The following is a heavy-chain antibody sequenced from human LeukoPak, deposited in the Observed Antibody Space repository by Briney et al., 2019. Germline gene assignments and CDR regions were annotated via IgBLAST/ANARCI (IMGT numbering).Heavy chain of an antibody. Sequence: SETLSLTCTVSGGSLSSSSSYCGWIRQPPGKGLEWIGSISYSGSTYYNPSLKSRVSISADTSKKQFSLKLSSVTGADTAVYNCASRLAVAGTHYFDFWGQGTLVTVSS. V-gene: IGHV4-39*01. CDR1: GGSLSSSSSY. D-gene: IGHD6-19*01. CDR2: ISYSGST. J-gene: IGHJ4*02. CDR3: ASRLAVAGTHYFDF.